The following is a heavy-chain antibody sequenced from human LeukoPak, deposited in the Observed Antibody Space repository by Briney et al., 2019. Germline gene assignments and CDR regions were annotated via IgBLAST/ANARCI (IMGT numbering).Heavy chain of an antibody. Sequence: GGSLRLSCAASGFTFSDYYMSWIRQAPGKGLEWVSYISSSGTGIYDADSVKGRFSISRDNAKNSLYLQMNSLRPEDTAVYFCATVAGYFDYWGQGTLVTVSS. CDR3: ATVAGYFDY. D-gene: IGHD2-21*01. V-gene: IGHV3-11*04. CDR2: ISSSGTGI. CDR1: GFTFSDYY. J-gene: IGHJ4*02.